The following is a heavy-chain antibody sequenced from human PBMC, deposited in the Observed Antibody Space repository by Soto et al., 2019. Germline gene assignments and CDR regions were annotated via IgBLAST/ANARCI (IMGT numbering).Heavy chain of an antibody. J-gene: IGHJ4*02. CDR1: GDSISSGGYC. CDR3: TRGKQQLVPN. D-gene: IGHD6-13*01. Sequence: KSSETLSLTCTVSGDSISSGGYCWGWIRQHPGKGLEWVGYIYYSGSSYYNPSLESRVTISLDTSKNQFSLKLSSVTAADTAVYYCTRGKQQLVPNWGQGTLVTVSS. V-gene: IGHV4-31*03. CDR2: IYYSGSS.